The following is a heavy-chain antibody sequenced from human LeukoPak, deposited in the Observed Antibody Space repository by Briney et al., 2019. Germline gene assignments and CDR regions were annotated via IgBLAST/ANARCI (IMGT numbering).Heavy chain of an antibody. D-gene: IGHD3-22*01. V-gene: IGHV3-30*04. CDR2: ISYDGSNK. J-gene: IGHJ4*02. CDR1: GFTFSSYA. Sequence: GGSLRLSCAASGFTFSSYAMHWVRQAPGKGLEWVAVISYDGSNKYYADSVKGRFTISRDNSKNTLYLQMNSLRAEDTAVYYCARGLSPTYYYDSSDYWGQGTLVTVSS. CDR3: ARGLSPTYYYDSSDY.